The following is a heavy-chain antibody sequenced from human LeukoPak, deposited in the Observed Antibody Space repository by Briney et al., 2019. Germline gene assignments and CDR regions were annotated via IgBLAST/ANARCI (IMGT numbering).Heavy chain of an antibody. D-gene: IGHD4-23*01. Sequence: SVKVSCKASGGTFSSYAISWVRQAPGQGLEWMGGIIPIFGTTNYAQKFQGRVTITADESTSTAYMELSSLRSEDTAVYYCARGGNSMQYYFDYWGQGTLVTVSS. CDR3: ARGGNSMQYYFDY. J-gene: IGHJ4*02. CDR1: GGTFSSYA. CDR2: IIPIFGTT. V-gene: IGHV1-69*13.